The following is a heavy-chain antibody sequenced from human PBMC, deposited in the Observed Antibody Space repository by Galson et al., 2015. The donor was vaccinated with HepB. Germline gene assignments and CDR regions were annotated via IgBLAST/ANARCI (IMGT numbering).Heavy chain of an antibody. CDR1: GGTFSSYT. V-gene: IGHV1-69*02. J-gene: IGHJ5*02. CDR3: ARASKTKYCSSTSCYAAGWFDP. Sequence: SVKVSCKASGGTFSSYTISWVRQAPGQGLEWMGRIIPILGIANYAQKFQGRVTITADKSTSTAYMELSSLRSEDTAVYYCARASKTKYCSSTSCYAAGWFDPWGQGTLVIVSS. CDR2: IIPILGIA. D-gene: IGHD2-2*01.